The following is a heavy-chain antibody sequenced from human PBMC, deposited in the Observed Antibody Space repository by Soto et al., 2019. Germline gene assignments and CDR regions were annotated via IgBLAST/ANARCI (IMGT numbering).Heavy chain of an antibody. CDR2: IYYSGST. CDR1: GGSISSYY. V-gene: IGHV4-59*01. D-gene: IGHD6-6*01. CDR3: ARSPGSIAALNSFDY. Sequence: PSETLSLTCTVSGGSISSYYLSWIRQPPGKGLEWIGYIYYSGSTNYNPSLKSRVTISVDTSKNQFSLKLSSVTAADTAVYYSARSPGSIAALNSFDYWGQGTLVTVSS. J-gene: IGHJ4*02.